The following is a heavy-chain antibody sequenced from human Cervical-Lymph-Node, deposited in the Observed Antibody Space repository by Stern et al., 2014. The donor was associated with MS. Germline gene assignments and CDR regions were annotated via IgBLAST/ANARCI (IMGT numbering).Heavy chain of an antibody. CDR3: ARGVMVAATYAYDI. Sequence: QLVQSGGGLVQPGGSLRLSCAASGFTFSTYWMHWVRQAPGKGLVWVSRINSDESSTTYADSVKGRFSISRDNDKNTLYLQMNSLRAEDTAVYYCARGVMVAATYAYDIWGQGTMVTISS. J-gene: IGHJ3*02. CDR1: GFTFSTYW. CDR2: INSDESST. D-gene: IGHD2-15*01. V-gene: IGHV3-74*02.